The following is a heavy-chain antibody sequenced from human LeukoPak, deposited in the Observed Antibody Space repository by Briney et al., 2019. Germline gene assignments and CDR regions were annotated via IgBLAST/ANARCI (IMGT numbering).Heavy chain of an antibody. D-gene: IGHD3-22*01. CDR3: ARSYDSSGYTFDY. J-gene: IGHJ4*02. CDR1: GGSISSGGYY. CDR2: IYYSGST. V-gene: IGHV4-31*01. Sequence: PSETLSLTCTVSGGSISSGGYYWSWIRQHPGKGLEWIGYIYYSGSTYYNPSLKSQVTISVDTSNNQFSLKLSSVTAADTAVYYCARSYDSSGYTFDYWGQRTLVTVSS.